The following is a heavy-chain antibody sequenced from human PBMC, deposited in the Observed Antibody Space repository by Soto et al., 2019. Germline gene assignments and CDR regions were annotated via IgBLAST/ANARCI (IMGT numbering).Heavy chain of an antibody. CDR2: INPNSGGT. CDR1: GYTFTGYE. CDR3: ARGSVTTFRDYYYGMDV. J-gene: IGHJ6*02. V-gene: IGHV1-2*04. D-gene: IGHD4-17*01. Sequence: XSVKVSCKASGYTFTGYEMHWVRQSPGQGLEWMGLINPNSGGTNYAQEFQGWVTIARDKAISTAYMELSRLRSDDTAVYYCARGSVTTFRDYYYGMDVWGQGTTVTVSS.